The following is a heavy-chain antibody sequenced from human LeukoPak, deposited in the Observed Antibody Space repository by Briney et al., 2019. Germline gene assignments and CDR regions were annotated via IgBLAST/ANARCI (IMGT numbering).Heavy chain of an antibody. CDR2: INHSGST. V-gene: IGHV4-34*01. Sequence: PSETLSLTCAVYGGSFSGYYWSWIRQPPGKELEWIGEINHSGSTNYNPSLKSRVTISVDTSKNQFSLKLGSVTAADTAVYYCARGDFWSGYYGWGQGTMVTVSS. CDR1: GGSFSGYY. J-gene: IGHJ3*01. D-gene: IGHD3-3*01. CDR3: ARGDFWSGYYG.